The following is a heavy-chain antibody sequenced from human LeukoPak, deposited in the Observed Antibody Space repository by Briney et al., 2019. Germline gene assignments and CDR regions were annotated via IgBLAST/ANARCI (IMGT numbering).Heavy chain of an antibody. CDR1: GFTVSSNY. Sequence: GGSLRLSCAASGFTVSSNYMSWVRRAPGKGLDWVSVIYSDGSTYYADSVKGRFTISRDNSKNTLYLQMNSLRAEDTAVYYCAREMEPGYFNHWGQGTLVTVSS. CDR2: IYSDGST. V-gene: IGHV3-53*01. CDR3: AREMEPGYFNH. D-gene: IGHD1-26*01. J-gene: IGHJ4*02.